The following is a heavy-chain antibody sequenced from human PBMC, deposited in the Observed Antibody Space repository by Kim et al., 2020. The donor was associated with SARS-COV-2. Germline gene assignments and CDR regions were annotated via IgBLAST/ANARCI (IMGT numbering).Heavy chain of an antibody. V-gene: IGHV3-11*06. Sequence: GRFTISRDNAKNSLYLQMNSLRAEDTAVYYCARGKAFWSGYYSNNYFDYWGQGTLVTVSS. J-gene: IGHJ4*02. CDR3: ARGKAFWSGYYSNNYFDY. D-gene: IGHD3-3*01.